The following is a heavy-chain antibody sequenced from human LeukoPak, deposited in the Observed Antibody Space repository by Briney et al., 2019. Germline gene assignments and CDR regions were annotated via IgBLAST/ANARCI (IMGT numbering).Heavy chain of an antibody. CDR1: GFTFSSYA. Sequence: GGSLRLSCAASGFTFSSYAMSWVRQAPGKGLEWVAVIWYDGSNKYYADSVKGRFTISRDNSKNTLYLQMNSLRAEDTAVYYCARAEQGGYSYGTDYWGQGTLVTVSS. J-gene: IGHJ4*02. CDR2: IWYDGSNK. D-gene: IGHD5-18*01. CDR3: ARAEQGGYSYGTDY. V-gene: IGHV3-33*08.